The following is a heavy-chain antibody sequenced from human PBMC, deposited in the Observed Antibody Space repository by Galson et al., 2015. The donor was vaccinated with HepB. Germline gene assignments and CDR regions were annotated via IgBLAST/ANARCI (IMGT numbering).Heavy chain of an antibody. V-gene: IGHV3-48*03. CDR3: ARDLAYYYDSSGI. CDR2: ISSSSTI. CDR1: GFTFSGYE. D-gene: IGHD3-22*01. Sequence: SLRLSCAASGFTFSGYEMNWVRQAPGKGLEWVSYISSSSTISYADSVKGRFTISRDNAKNSLYLQMNSLTAEDTAVYYCARDLAYYYDSSGIWGQGTMVTVSS. J-gene: IGHJ3*02.